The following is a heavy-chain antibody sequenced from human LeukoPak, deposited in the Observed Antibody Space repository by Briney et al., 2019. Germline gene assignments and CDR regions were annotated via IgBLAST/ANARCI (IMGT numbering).Heavy chain of an antibody. J-gene: IGHJ6*02. CDR3: ARDPSWTEDYYGMDV. V-gene: IGHV1-18*01. Sequence: ASVKVSCKASGYTFTIYGISWVRQAPGQGLEWMGWISAYNGNTNYVQKLQGRVTMTTDTSTSTAYMELSSLRSEDTAVYYCARDPSWTEDYYGMDVWGQGTTVTVSS. CDR2: ISAYNGNT. CDR1: GYTFTIYG. D-gene: IGHD3/OR15-3a*01.